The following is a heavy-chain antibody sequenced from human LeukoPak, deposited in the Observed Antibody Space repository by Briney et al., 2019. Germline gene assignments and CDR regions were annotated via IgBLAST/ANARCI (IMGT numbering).Heavy chain of an antibody. V-gene: IGHV4-39*01. D-gene: IGHD6-13*01. Sequence: PSETLSLTCTVSGGSISSSSYYWGWIRQPPGQGLEWIGCIYYSGNTYYNPSLKSRITLSVDTSKNQFSLKLSSVTAADTAMYYCASTPHSSGWYIAPYWGQGTLVSVSS. CDR3: ASTPHSSGWYIAPY. J-gene: IGHJ4*02. CDR2: IYYSGNT. CDR1: GGSISSSSYY.